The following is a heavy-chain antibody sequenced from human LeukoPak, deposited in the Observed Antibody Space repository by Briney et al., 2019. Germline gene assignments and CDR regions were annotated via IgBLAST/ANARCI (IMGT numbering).Heavy chain of an antibody. D-gene: IGHD3-9*01. CDR1: GFTFSSYA. CDR3: ARVWERHDDILTGYVDY. V-gene: IGHV3-23*01. Sequence: PGGSLRLSCAASGFTFSSYAMSWVRQAPGKGLEWVSAISGSGGSTYYADSVKGRFTISRDNSKNTLYLQMNSLRAEDTAVYYCARVWERHDDILTGYVDYWGQGTLVTVSS. CDR2: ISGSGGST. J-gene: IGHJ4*02.